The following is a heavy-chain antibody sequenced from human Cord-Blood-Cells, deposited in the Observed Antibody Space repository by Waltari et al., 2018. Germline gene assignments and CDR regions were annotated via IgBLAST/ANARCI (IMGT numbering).Heavy chain of an antibody. D-gene: IGHD3-3*01. CDR1: GGSISSYY. CDR3: ARSEHYDFWSGDAFDI. CDR2: IYYSGST. Sequence: QVQLQESGPGLVKPSETLSLTCTVAGGSISSYYCSWIRQHPGKGLEWIGYIYYSGSTNYNPSLKSRVTISVDTSKNQFSLKLSSVTAADTAVYYCARSEHYDFWSGDAFDIWGQGTMVTVSS. V-gene: IGHV4-59*01. J-gene: IGHJ3*02.